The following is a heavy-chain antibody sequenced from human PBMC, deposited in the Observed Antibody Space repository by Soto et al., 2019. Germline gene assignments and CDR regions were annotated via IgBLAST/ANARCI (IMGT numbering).Heavy chain of an antibody. J-gene: IGHJ3*02. V-gene: IGHV3-7*05. CDR2: IRKDGCAR. Sequence: EVQLVESGGGLVHPGGSLRLSCEASGFAFGSSWMTWVRQAPGKGLEWVANIRKDGCARSYLDSVTGRFTISRDNAKNSLYLQMDSLRAEDTGLYFCARDVSPGSSSLYLDAFDIWGQGTMVTVSS. D-gene: IGHD6-13*01. CDR1: GFAFGSSW. CDR3: ARDVSPGSSSLYLDAFDI.